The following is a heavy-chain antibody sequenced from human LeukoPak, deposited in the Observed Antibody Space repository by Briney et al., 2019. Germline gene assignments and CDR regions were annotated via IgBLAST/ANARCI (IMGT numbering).Heavy chain of an antibody. CDR2: INHSGST. CDR3: ARGEQQLVPLPGC. V-gene: IGHV4-34*01. D-gene: IGHD6-13*01. Sequence: SETLSLTCAVYGGSFSGYYWSWIRQPPGKGLEWIGEINHSGSTNYNPSLTSRVTISVDTSKNQFSLKLSSVTAADTAVYYCARGEQQLVPLPGCWGQGTLVTVSS. CDR1: GGSFSGYY. J-gene: IGHJ4*02.